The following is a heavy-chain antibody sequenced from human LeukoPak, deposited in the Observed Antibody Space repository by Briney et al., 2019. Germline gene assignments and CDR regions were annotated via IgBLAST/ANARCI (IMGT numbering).Heavy chain of an antibody. CDR3: ARLRQIVAANAVPSSGFDH. Sequence: SETLSLTCAVYGGSSSGYYWTWIRQPPGKGLEWIGEISHSERTNSNPSLKSRVTMSLDTSKNQFSLKLTSVTAADTAVYYCARLRQIVAANAVPSSGFDHWGQGTLVTVSS. D-gene: IGHD6-25*01. V-gene: IGHV4-34*01. CDR1: GGSSSGYY. CDR2: ISHSERT. J-gene: IGHJ4*02.